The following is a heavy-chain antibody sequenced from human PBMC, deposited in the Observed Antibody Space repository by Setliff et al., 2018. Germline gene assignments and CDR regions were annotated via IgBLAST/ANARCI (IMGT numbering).Heavy chain of an antibody. CDR1: GGSFSGYY. J-gene: IGHJ4*02. Sequence: PSETLSLTCAVYGGSFSGYYWSWIRQPPGKGLELIGEINHTGSTNYNPSLKSRVTISVDTSRDRFSLRLTSVTAADTAIYYCARFCGTSNCQRAPLFDYWGQGILVTVSS. CDR2: INHTGST. CDR3: ARFCGTSNCQRAPLFDY. V-gene: IGHV4-34*01. D-gene: IGHD1-1*01.